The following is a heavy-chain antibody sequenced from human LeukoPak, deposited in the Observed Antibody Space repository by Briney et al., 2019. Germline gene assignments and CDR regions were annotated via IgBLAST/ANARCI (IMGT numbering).Heavy chain of an antibody. CDR1: GDTFTNYF. CDR2: INPSGGST. J-gene: IGHJ4*02. D-gene: IGHD3-22*01. Sequence: ASVKVSCKASGDTFTNYFVHWVRQAPGQGLEWMGIINPSGGSTNYAQKFQGRVTMSRDTSTSTVYMELSSLRSEDTAVYYCARVRSGYYYFDYWGQGTLVTVSS. CDR3: ARVRSGYYYFDY. V-gene: IGHV1-46*01.